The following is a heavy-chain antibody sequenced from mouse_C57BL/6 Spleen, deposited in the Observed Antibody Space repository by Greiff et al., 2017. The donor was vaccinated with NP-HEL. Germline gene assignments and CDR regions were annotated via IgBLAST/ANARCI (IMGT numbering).Heavy chain of an antibody. J-gene: IGHJ3*01. Sequence: DVQLVESGGGLVQPGGSMKLSCAASGFTFSDAWMDWVRQSPEKGLEWVAEIRNKANNHATYYAESVKGRFTIARDDSKSSVYLQMNSLRAEDTGIYYCTRTGPLYGSSYVAYWGQGTLVTVSA. CDR3: TRTGPLYGSSYVAY. V-gene: IGHV6-6*01. CDR1: GFTFSDAW. CDR2: IRNKANNHAT. D-gene: IGHD1-1*01.